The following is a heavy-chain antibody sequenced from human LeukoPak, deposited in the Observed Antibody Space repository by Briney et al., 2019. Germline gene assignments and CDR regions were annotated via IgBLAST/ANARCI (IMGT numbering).Heavy chain of an antibody. J-gene: IGHJ1*01. D-gene: IGHD2-21*02. CDR2: INHSGST. V-gene: IGHV4-34*01. Sequence: SETLSLTCAVYGGSFSGYYWSWIRQPPGKGLEWIGEINHSGSTNYNPSLKSRVTISVDTSKNQFSLKLSSVTAADTAVYYCKRTRHCGGYFYLDDWGQGTLVIVSS. CDR3: KRTRHCGGYFYLDD. CDR1: GGSFSGYY.